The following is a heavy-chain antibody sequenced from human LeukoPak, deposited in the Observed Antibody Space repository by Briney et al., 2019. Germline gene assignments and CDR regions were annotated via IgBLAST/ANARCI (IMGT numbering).Heavy chain of an antibody. CDR3: ARMPDCRTELFY. CDR1: GFTFSSYA. CDR2: ISGSDGST. D-gene: IGHD2-21*02. Sequence: PGGSLRLSCAASGFTFSSYAMSWVRQAPGKGLELVSAISGSDGSTYYADSVKRRFTISRDNSKNTLYLQMNSLRAEDTAVYYCARMPDCRTELFYWGQGTLVTVSS. J-gene: IGHJ4*02. V-gene: IGHV3-23*01.